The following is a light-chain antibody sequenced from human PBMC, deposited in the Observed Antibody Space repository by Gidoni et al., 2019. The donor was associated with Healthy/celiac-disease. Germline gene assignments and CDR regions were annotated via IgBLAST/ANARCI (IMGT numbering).Light chain of an antibody. Sequence: EIVMTQSPATLSVSPGASATLPCRASQSVSSNLAWYQQQPGQAPRLLINGAATRATGIAARFSGSGSGTEFTLTISSLQSEDFAVYYCQQYNNWPPYTFGQGTKLEIK. CDR2: GAA. CDR1: QSVSSN. CDR3: QQYNNWPPYT. V-gene: IGKV3-15*01. J-gene: IGKJ2*01.